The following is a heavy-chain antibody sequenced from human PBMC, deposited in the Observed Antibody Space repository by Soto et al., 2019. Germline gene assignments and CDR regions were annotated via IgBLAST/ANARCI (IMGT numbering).Heavy chain of an antibody. V-gene: IGHV3-66*01. J-gene: IGHJ6*02. CDR3: AIPSYYYDGSGYGLCCGMDV. CDR1: GVTVISNY. CDR2: IQSGGTT. Sequence: SGVTVISNYMTWVRQAPGKGLAGVSLIQSGGTTYYADSVKGRFTISRDTAENTLHLQMDSMRVEDTAVYYCAIPSYYYDGSGYGLCCGMDVWGQGTTVTVSS. D-gene: IGHD3-22*01.